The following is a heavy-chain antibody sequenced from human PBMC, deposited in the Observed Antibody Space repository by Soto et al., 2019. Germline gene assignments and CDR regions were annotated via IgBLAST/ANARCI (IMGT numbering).Heavy chain of an antibody. CDR3: ASSGAREGDWFDP. D-gene: IGHD3-16*01. CDR1: GGSIRRRGYY. CDR2: VYYSGIT. J-gene: IGHJ5*02. V-gene: IGHV4-31*03. Sequence: QVQLQESGPGLVEPSQTLSLTCTVSGGSIRRRGYYWSWIRHHPGEGLEWIGFVYYSGITDYNPSLKSRVTISADTSKNRFSLKLTSVTAADTAVYYCASSGAREGDWFDPWGQGTLVTVSS.